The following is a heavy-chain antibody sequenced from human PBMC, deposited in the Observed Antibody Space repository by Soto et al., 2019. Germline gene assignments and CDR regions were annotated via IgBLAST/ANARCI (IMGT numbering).Heavy chain of an antibody. Sequence: ASVKVSCKASGYTFTGYAMHWVRQAPGQRLEWMGWINAGNGNTKYSQKFQGRVTITRDTSASAAYMELSSLSSEDTAVYYCARAVAVAADFDYWGQGTLVTVPS. CDR3: ARAVAVAADFDY. CDR2: INAGNGNT. V-gene: IGHV1-3*01. CDR1: GYTFTGYA. J-gene: IGHJ4*02. D-gene: IGHD6-19*01.